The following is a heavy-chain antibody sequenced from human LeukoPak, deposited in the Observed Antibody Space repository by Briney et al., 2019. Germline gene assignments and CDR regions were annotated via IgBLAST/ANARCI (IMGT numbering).Heavy chain of an antibody. D-gene: IGHD5-18*01. CDR1: GFTFSSYA. Sequence: GGSLRLSCAASGFTFSSYAMSWVRQAPGKGLEWVSAISGSGGSTYYADSVKGRLTISRDNSKNTLDLQMNSLRAEDTAVYYCAKDRLDTAMVLLDYWGQGTLVTVSS. CDR3: AKDRLDTAMVLLDY. CDR2: ISGSGGST. J-gene: IGHJ4*02. V-gene: IGHV3-23*01.